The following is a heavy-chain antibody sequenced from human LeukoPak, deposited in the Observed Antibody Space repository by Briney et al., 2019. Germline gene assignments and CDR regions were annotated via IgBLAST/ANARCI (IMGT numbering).Heavy chain of an antibody. CDR3: AKVQYSDYDMNFDS. V-gene: IGHV3-23*01. D-gene: IGHD5-12*01. J-gene: IGHJ4*02. CDR2: ISGSGAGT. CDR1: GFTFSDYA. Sequence: LTGGSLRLSCAASGFTFSDYAMSWVRQAPGRGLEWVSGISGSGAGTYYADSVKGRFTISRDNSKNTVFLEMNSLRADDTAVYYCAKVQYSDYDMNFDSWGQGTLVTVSS.